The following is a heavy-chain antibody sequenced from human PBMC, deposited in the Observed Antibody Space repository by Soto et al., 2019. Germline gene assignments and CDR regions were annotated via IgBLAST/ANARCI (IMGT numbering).Heavy chain of an antibody. CDR1: GFKVTDYY. V-gene: IGHV3-11*01. Sequence: QAQLVESGGGLVKPGGSLTLSCAVSGFKVTDYYMSWIRQAPGKGLDWVAMISRSGNTIHYADSVNGRFTISKDNAKNSLYLPMTSLSPEATAVYYCARGEDVFLYYYMDVWGKGTTVIVSS. J-gene: IGHJ6*03. D-gene: IGHD3-10*02. CDR2: ISRSGNTI. CDR3: ARGEDVFLYYYMDV.